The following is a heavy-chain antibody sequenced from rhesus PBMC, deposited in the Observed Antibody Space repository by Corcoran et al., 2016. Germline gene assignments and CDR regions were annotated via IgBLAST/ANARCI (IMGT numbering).Heavy chain of an antibody. CDR3: ARLGGFQYYFDY. V-gene: IGHV4-127*01. D-gene: IGHD3-34*01. J-gene: IGHJ4*01. CDR2: IGGSSGST. CDR1: GYSISSGYG. Sequence: QVQLQESGPGLGKPSETLSLTCAVSGYSISSGYGGSGIGKPPGKGLEWIGYIGGSSGSTTYNPSLKSRVTISKDTSKNQFSLKLSSVTAADTAVYYCARLGGFQYYFDYWGQGVLVTVSS.